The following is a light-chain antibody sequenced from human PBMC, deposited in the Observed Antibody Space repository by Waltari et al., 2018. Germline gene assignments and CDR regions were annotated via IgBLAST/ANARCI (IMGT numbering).Light chain of an antibody. Sequence: DIQMTQSPSSLSASVGEKVTITCRASQSISEYLNWYQQKQGKAPKLLIYGACSLQSGVPSSFSGSGSGTDFTLSITSLQPEDSATYYCQQSYTFGGGTKVEIK. V-gene: IGKV1-39*01. CDR2: GAC. J-gene: IGKJ4*01. CDR1: QSISEY. CDR3: QQSYT.